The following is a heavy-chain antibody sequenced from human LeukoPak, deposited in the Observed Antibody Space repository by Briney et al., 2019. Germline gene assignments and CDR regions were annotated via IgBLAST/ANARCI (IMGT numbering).Heavy chain of an antibody. D-gene: IGHD2-2*01. CDR1: GFTFSDYY. CDR2: ISSSGSTI. Sequence: GGSLRLSCAASGFTFSDYYMSWIRQAPGKGLEWVSYISSSGSTIYYADSVKGRFTISRDNAKNSLYLQMNSLRAEDTAVYYCAKGEGGYCSSTSCPVGDYWGQGTLVTVSS. CDR3: AKGEGGYCSSTSCPVGDY. J-gene: IGHJ4*02. V-gene: IGHV3-11*04.